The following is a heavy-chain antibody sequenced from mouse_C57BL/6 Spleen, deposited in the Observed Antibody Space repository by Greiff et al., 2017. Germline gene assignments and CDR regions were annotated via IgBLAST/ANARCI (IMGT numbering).Heavy chain of an antibody. CDR1: GYAFTNYL. V-gene: IGHV1-54*01. CDR2: INPGSGGP. CDR3: ARMYYSNYFDY. D-gene: IGHD2-5*01. J-gene: IGHJ2*01. Sequence: QVQLKQSGAELVRPGTSVQVSCKASGYAFTNYLIALVKQRPGPGLEWIGVINPGSGGPNYNEKFKGKATLTADKSSSTAYMQLSSLTSEDSAVYFCARMYYSNYFDYWCQGTTLTVSS.